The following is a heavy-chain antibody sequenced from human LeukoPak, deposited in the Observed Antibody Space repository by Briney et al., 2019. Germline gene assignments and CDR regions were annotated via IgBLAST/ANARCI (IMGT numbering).Heavy chain of an antibody. Sequence: SETLSLTCAVSVYSISSDYYWGWIRQSPGKGPEWIGTISHSGSTYYNPSLKSRVTISVDKSKNQFSLKLTSVTAADTAVYYCARDRPTLSGWSWFDPWGQGTLVTVSS. CDR3: ARDRPTLSGWSWFDP. J-gene: IGHJ5*02. CDR1: VYSISSDYY. V-gene: IGHV4-38-2*02. CDR2: ISHSGST. D-gene: IGHD6-19*01.